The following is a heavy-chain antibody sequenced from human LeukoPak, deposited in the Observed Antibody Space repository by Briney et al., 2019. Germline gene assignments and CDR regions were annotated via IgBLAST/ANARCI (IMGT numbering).Heavy chain of an antibody. V-gene: IGHV3-30*02. Sequence: PGGSLRLSCAASGFTFSSYGMHWVRQAPGKGLDWVAFIHHDGSNKYYADSVKGRFTISRDNAKNSLYLQMNSLRAEDTAVYYCARDSSEMSYNYYYYYMDVWGKGTTVTVSS. J-gene: IGHJ6*03. CDR3: ARDSSEMSYNYYYYYMDV. CDR2: IHHDGSNK. D-gene: IGHD2-2*01. CDR1: GFTFSSYG.